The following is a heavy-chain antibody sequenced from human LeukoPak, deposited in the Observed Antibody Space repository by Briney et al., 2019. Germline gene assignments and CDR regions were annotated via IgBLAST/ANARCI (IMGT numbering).Heavy chain of an antibody. CDR3: AKDHENRVRGVISTYFDY. Sequence: PGGSLRLSCAASGFTFSSYAMSWVRQAPGKGLEWVSAISGSGGSTHYADSVKGRFTISRDNSKNTLYLQMNSLRAEDTAVYYCAKDHENRVRGVISTYFDYWGQGTLVTVSS. CDR1: GFTFSSYA. CDR2: ISGSGGST. V-gene: IGHV3-23*01. J-gene: IGHJ4*02. D-gene: IGHD3-10*01.